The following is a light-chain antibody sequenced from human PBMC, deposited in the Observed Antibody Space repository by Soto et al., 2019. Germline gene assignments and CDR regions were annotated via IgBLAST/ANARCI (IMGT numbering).Light chain of an antibody. V-gene: IGKV3-11*01. J-gene: IGKJ5*01. CDR1: QSVSSY. CDR2: DAS. Sequence: IVLTQSAATLSVSLGERPTLSCRASQSVSSYLAWYQQKRGQAPRLIIYDASNRATGIPARFSGGRSGTDMNNTTSSLELEDVAAYYCQQRSNWALTFGQGTRLEIK. CDR3: QQRSNWALT.